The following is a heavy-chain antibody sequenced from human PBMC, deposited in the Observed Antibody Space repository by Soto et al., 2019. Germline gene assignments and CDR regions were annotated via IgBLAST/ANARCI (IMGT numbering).Heavy chain of an antibody. Sequence: QVHLVESGGGVVQPGKSLRLSCAASGFTFSSYGMHWVRQAPGMRLEWVASISYDGSNQYYADSVKGRFTISRHNSKNTLYLQMNSLRAEDTAVYYCAKRRHLGDYYYYGMDVWGQGTTVTVSS. CDR1: GFTFSSYG. CDR2: ISYDGSNQ. J-gene: IGHJ6*02. V-gene: IGHV3-30*18. CDR3: AKRRHLGDYYYYGMDV. D-gene: IGHD3-3*02.